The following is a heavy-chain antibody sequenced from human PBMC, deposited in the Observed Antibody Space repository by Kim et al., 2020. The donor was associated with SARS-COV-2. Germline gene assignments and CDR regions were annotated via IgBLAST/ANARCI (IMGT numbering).Heavy chain of an antibody. D-gene: IGHD5-12*01. Sequence: SETLSLTCTVSGGSISSGSYYWSWIRQPAGKGLEWIGRIYTSGSTNYNPSLKSRVTISVDTSKNQFSLKLSSVTAAETAVYYCAREGGNSGYFARFSDFWGQGILVTVSS. CDR2: IYTSGST. J-gene: IGHJ4*02. CDR1: GGSISSGSYY. V-gene: IGHV4-61*02. CDR3: AREGGNSGYFARFSDF.